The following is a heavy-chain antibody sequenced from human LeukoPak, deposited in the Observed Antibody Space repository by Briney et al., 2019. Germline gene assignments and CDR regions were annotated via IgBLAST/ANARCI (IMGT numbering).Heavy chain of an antibody. CDR3: ARRVLGAVGYFDY. D-gene: IGHD4-23*01. J-gene: IGHJ4*02. CDR1: GFIFTTYA. Sequence: GGSLRLSCAASGFIFTTYAMGWVRQLPGKGLEWVSSVSSSGSDTYYTSSVKGRFTISRDNSKSTLYLQVNSLRVEDTAVYYCARRVLGAVGYFDYWGQGALVTVSS. CDR2: VSSSGSDT. V-gene: IGHV3-23*05.